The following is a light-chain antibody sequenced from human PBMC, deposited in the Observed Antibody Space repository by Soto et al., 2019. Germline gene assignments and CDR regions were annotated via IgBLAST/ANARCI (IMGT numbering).Light chain of an antibody. CDR3: QQYGSSTWT. V-gene: IGKV3-20*01. CDR2: GAS. J-gene: IGKJ1*01. Sequence: EIVLTQSPGTLSLSPGDTATLSCRASQSLGSTSLAWYQQKPGQAPRLLIYGASSRATGIPDRFSGRGSGTGFTLTISRLEPEDFAVYYCQQYGSSTWTFGQGTKVEMK. CDR1: QSLGSTS.